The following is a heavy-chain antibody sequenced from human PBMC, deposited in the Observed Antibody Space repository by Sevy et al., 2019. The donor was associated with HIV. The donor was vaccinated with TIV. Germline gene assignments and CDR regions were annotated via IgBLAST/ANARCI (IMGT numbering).Heavy chain of an antibody. CDR1: GFAVSNNF. J-gene: IGHJ6*02. CDR3: AKGLILEGSWFGMDV. Sequence: GGSLRLSCAASGFAVSNNFMNWVRRAPGKGLEWVSVMYSDGNTYYADSVKGRFTISRENSKNTVYLQMNSLRAEDTAVYYCAKGLILEGSWFGMDVWGQGTTVTVSS. V-gene: IGHV3-53*01. CDR2: MYSDGNT. D-gene: IGHD3-3*01.